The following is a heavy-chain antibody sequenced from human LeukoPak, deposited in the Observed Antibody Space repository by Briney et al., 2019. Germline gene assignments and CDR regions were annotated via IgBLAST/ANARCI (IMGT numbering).Heavy chain of an antibody. CDR3: AKVGVGATQYYYYYYYMDV. V-gene: IGHV3-30*02. J-gene: IGHJ6*03. CDR2: IRYDGSNK. D-gene: IGHD1-26*01. CDR1: GFTFRSYG. Sequence: GGSLRLSCAASGFTFRSYGMHWVRQAPGKGLEWVAFIRYDGSNKYYADSVKGRFTISRDNSKNTLYLQMNSLRAEDTAVYYCAKVGVGATQYYYYYYYMDVWGKGTTVTISS.